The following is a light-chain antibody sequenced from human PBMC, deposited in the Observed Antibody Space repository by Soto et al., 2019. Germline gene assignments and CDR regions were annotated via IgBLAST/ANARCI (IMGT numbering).Light chain of an antibody. CDR1: QSIDTW. J-gene: IGKJ1*01. CDR2: KAS. V-gene: IGKV1-5*03. CDR3: QQYNSFRA. Sequence: DIQMTQSPSTLSASVGDRVTLTCRASQSIDTWLAWHQQKPGQVPKLLISKASTLESGVPSRFSGSGSGTEFALTISSLQPDDSATYYCQQYNSFRAFGQGTKVDIK.